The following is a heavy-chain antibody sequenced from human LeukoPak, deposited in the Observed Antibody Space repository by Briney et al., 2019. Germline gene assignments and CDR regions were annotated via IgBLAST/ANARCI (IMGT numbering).Heavy chain of an antibody. CDR1: GYTFTGYY. CDR3: ATGGGYEAFDI. Sequence: GASVKVSCKASGYTFTGYYMHWVRQAPGQGLEWMGWINPNSGNTGYAQKFQGRVTMTRNTSISTAYMELSSLRSEDTAVYYCATGGGYEAFDIWGQGTMVTVSS. D-gene: IGHD5-12*01. CDR2: INPNSGNT. V-gene: IGHV1-8*02. J-gene: IGHJ3*02.